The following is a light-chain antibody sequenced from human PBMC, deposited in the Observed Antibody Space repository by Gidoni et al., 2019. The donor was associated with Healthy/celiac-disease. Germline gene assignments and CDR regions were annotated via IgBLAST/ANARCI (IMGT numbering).Light chain of an antibody. CDR3: GTWDSSLSVVV. Sequence: QSVLTQPPSVSAAPGQKVTISCSGSSSNIVNNYVSWYQQLPGTAPTLLIYQSNKRPSGIPDRFSGSKSGTSATLGITGLQTGDEADYYCGTWDSSLSVVVFGGGTKLAVL. CDR1: SSNIVNNY. V-gene: IGLV1-51*02. CDR2: QSN. J-gene: IGLJ2*01.